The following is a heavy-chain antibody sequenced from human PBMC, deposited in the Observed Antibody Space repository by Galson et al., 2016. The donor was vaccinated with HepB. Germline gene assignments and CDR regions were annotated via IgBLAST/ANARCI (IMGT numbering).Heavy chain of an antibody. V-gene: IGHV3-11*01. Sequence: SLRLSCAASGFTFRDYYMIWIRQAPGKGLEWISYISSSGMIKYYADSVKGRFTISRDNAKNSLFMQMNSLRAEETAVYYCARDDYADYRTLRYWGHGTLVTVSS. CDR3: ARDDYADYRTLRY. J-gene: IGHJ4*01. CDR2: ISSSGMIK. D-gene: IGHD4-17*01. CDR1: GFTFRDYY.